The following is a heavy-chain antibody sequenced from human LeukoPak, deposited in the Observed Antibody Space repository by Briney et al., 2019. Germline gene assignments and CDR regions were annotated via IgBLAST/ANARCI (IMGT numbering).Heavy chain of an antibody. J-gene: IGHJ4*02. V-gene: IGHV4-4*07. CDR2: IYTSGST. Sequence: PSETLSLTCTVSGGSISSYYWSWIRQPAGKGLEWIGRIYTSGSTNYNPSLKSRVTISVDRSKNQFSLKLSSVTAADTAVYYCARQVVVPAAPQYYFDYWGQGTLVTVSS. CDR1: GGSISSYY. D-gene: IGHD2-2*01. CDR3: ARQVVVPAAPQYYFDY.